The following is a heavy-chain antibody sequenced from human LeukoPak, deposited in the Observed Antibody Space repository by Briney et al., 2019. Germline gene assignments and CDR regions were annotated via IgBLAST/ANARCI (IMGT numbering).Heavy chain of an antibody. D-gene: IGHD3-3*01. J-gene: IGHJ3*02. V-gene: IGHV3-53*01. CDR2: IYSGGST. Sequence: PGGSLRLSCAASGFTVSSNYMSWVRQAPGKGLEWVSVIYSGGSTYYADSVKGRFTISRDNSKNTLYLQMNSLRAEDTAVYYCARLQDFWSGYAFDIRGQGTMVTVSS. CDR3: ARLQDFWSGYAFDI. CDR1: GFTVSSNY.